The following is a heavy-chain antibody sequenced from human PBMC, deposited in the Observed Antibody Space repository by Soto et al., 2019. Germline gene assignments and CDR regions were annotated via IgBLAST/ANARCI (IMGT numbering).Heavy chain of an antibody. CDR1: GYTFTSYG. CDR3: ARSVSVWEYDFWSGYSRSDY. CDR2: ISAYNGNT. J-gene: IGHJ4*02. V-gene: IGHV1-18*01. Sequence: QVQLVQSGAEVKKPGASVKVSCKASGYTFTSYGISWVRQAPGQGLEWMGWISAYNGNTNYAQKLQGRVTMTTDTSTSTAYMELRSLRSDDTAVYYCARSVSVWEYDFWSGYSRSDYWGQGTLVTVSS. D-gene: IGHD3-3*01.